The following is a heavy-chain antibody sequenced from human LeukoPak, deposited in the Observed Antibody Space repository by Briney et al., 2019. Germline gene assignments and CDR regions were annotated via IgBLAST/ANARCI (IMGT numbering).Heavy chain of an antibody. J-gene: IGHJ4*02. Sequence: GGSLRLSCVASGFILNDYEMSWVRQAPGKGPEWIAYMSNSGHRIYYADSVKGRITISRDNAKNSLFLQMNNLRAEDSAVYSCVRGPYCGGGSCYSGPFGLLDYWAQETLVTVP. CDR1: GFILNDYE. CDR3: VRGPYCGGGSCYSGPFGLLDY. D-gene: IGHD2-15*01. CDR2: MSNSGHRI. V-gene: IGHV3-48*03.